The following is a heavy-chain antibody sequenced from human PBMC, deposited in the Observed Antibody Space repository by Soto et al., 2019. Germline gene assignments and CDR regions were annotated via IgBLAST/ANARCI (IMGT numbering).Heavy chain of an antibody. CDR3: ARVLRVQLERGSSDDYGMDV. J-gene: IGHJ6*02. Sequence: ASVKVSCKASGYTFTSYGISWVRQAPGQGLEWMGWISAYNGNTNYAQKLQGRVTMTTDTSTSTAYMELRSLRSDDTAVYYCARVLRVQLERGSSDDYGMDVWGHGTTVTVSS. CDR1: GYTFTSYG. V-gene: IGHV1-18*01. CDR2: ISAYNGNT. D-gene: IGHD1-1*01.